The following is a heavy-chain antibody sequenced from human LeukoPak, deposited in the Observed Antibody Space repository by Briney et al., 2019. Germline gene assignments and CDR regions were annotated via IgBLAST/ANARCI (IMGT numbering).Heavy chain of an antibody. D-gene: IGHD3-22*01. V-gene: IGHV3-23*01. Sequence: GGSLRLSCAASGFTFSNCAMSWVRQAPGKGLQWVSAISGGGAGIYYADSVKGRFTISRDNSKNTLYLQMNSLRAEDTAVYYCAKDGRTYYYDSSGPVDFDYWGQGTLVTVSS. CDR2: ISGGGAGI. CDR3: AKDGRTYYYDSSGPVDFDY. CDR1: GFTFSNCA. J-gene: IGHJ4*02.